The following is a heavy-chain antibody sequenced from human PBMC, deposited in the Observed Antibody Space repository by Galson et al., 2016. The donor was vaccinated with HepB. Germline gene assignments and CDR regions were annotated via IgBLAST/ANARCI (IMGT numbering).Heavy chain of an antibody. J-gene: IGHJ4*02. CDR1: GYRFTTYW. Sequence: SGAEVKKPGESLKISCQGSGYRFTTYWIGWVRQMPGIGLEWMGIIYPGDSETKYSPSFQGQVTISVDKSISTVYLQWSGLKASDTAMYHCGRIGYSSGHDYWGQGTLVTVSS. D-gene: IGHD6-19*01. CDR2: IYPGDSET. V-gene: IGHV5-51*01. CDR3: GRIGYSSGHDY.